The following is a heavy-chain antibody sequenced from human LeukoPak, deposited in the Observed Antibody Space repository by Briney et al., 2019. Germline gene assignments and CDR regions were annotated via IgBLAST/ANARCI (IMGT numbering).Heavy chain of an antibody. CDR2: TYYRSKWYN. J-gene: IGHJ4*02. CDR3: ARAPADYGGTSLFDY. V-gene: IGHV6-1*01. Sequence: SQTLSLTCAISGDSVSSNSAAWNWIRQSPSRGLEWLGRTYYRSKWYNGYAVSVKSRITINPDTSKNQFYLQLNSVTPEDTAVYYCARAPADYGGTSLFDYWGQGTLVTVSS. D-gene: IGHD4-23*01. CDR1: GDSVSSNSAA.